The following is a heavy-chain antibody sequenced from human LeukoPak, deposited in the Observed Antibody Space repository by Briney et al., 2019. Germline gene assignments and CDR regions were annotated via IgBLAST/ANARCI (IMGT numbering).Heavy chain of an antibody. Sequence: GGSLGLSCAASGVTFSSYWMSWVRQAPGKGLEWVANIKQDGSDKYYVDSVKGRFTISRDNAKNTLYLQMNSLRAEDTAVYYCASSPSNSDYWGQGTLVTVSS. V-gene: IGHV3-7*02. D-gene: IGHD4-11*01. J-gene: IGHJ4*02. CDR3: ASSPSNSDY. CDR2: IKQDGSDK. CDR1: GVTFSSYW.